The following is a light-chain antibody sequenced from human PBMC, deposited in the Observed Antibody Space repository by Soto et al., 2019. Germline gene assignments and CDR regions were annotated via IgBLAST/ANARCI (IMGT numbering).Light chain of an antibody. CDR1: SSNIGGTNY. J-gene: IGLJ2*01. CDR2: SNN. Sequence: QSVLTQPPSASGTPGQGVTISCSGSSSNIGGTNYAYWYQQLPGAAPKLLMHSNNLRPSGVPERISGSKFGTAASLAISGLRSEDEAVYYCASWDDRLGAVIFGGGTKLTVL. CDR3: ASWDDRLGAVI. V-gene: IGLV1-47*02.